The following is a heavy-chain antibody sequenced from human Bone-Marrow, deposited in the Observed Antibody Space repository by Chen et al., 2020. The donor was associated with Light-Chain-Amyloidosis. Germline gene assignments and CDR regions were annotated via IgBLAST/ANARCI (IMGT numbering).Heavy chain of an antibody. CDR2: VNSDESVT. CDR1: GFTFSEYW. CDR3: AKDRCTSISCSDFDY. J-gene: IGHJ4*02. D-gene: IGHD2-2*01. Sequence: EVQLVESGGGLVQPGGSLRLSCEVSGFTFSEYWMHWVRQVPGKGLVWVSGVNSDESVTTYADSVKGRVTISRDNSKNTLYLQMNSLRAEDTAVYYCAKDRCTSISCSDFDYWGQGTLVTVSS. V-gene: IGHV3-74*03.